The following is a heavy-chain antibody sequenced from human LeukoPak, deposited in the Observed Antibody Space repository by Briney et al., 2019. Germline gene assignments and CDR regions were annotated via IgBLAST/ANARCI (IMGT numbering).Heavy chain of an antibody. CDR2: IYPDDSDT. D-gene: IGHD5-24*01. Sequence: GESLKISCRGSGYSFTNYWIGWVRQMPGKGLEWMGIIYPDDSDTTYSPSFQGQVTISADKSITTAYLQWSSLKASDTAMYYCARQQAGYTGDAFDLWGQGTMVTVSS. V-gene: IGHV5-51*01. CDR3: ARQQAGYTGDAFDL. CDR1: GYSFTNYW. J-gene: IGHJ3*01.